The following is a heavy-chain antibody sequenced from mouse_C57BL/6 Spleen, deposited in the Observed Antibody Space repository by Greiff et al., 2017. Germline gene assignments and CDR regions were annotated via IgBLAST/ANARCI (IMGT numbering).Heavy chain of an antibody. Sequence: QVQLQQSGAELVRPGASVTLSCTASGYTFTDYEMHWVKQTPVHGLEWIGAIDPETGGTAYNQKFKGKAILTADKSSSTAYMELRSLTSEDSAVYYCTRYGTTAPFDYWGQGTTLTVSS. V-gene: IGHV1-15*01. CDR1: GYTFTDYE. D-gene: IGHD1-2*01. CDR3: TRYGTTAPFDY. CDR2: IDPETGGT. J-gene: IGHJ2*01.